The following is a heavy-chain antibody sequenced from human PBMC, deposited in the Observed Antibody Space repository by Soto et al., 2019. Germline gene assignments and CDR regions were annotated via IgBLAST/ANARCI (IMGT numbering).Heavy chain of an antibody. CDR3: ASDIVANDYSGNYFVY. CDR1: GFTFSSYA. D-gene: IGHD4-4*01. J-gene: IGHJ4*02. V-gene: IGHV3-30*03. CDR2: ISYDGYNK. Sequence: QVQLVESGGGVVQRGRSLRLSCAASGFTFSSYAMHWVRQAPGKGLEWVAVISYDGYNKYYANSVKGRFTISRDNSKNRLYLQMNRLRAEDTAVYYCASDIVANDYSGNYFVYWGQGTLVTVSS.